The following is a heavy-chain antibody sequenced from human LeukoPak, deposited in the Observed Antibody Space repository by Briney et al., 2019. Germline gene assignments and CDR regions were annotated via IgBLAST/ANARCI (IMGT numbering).Heavy chain of an antibody. V-gene: IGHV4-61*01. CDR1: GGSVSSGSYY. CDR3: AKAVAAAGRFGFDP. D-gene: IGHD6-13*01. J-gene: IGHJ5*02. CDR2: IYNSGST. Sequence: SETLSLTCTVSGGSVSSGSYYWSWIRQPPGKGLEWIGYIYNSGSTNYNPSLQSRVTISVDTSKNQFSLKLTSVTAADTAVYYCAKAVAAAGRFGFDPWGQGTLVTVSS.